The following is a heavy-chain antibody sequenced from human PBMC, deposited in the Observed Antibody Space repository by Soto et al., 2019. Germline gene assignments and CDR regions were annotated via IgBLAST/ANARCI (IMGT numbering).Heavy chain of an antibody. CDR2: INPRYSDT. Sequence: GESLKISCKGSGNSFTTYWIGWVRQMPGKGLEWMGIINPRYSDTRYSPSFQDQVTISADKSINTAYLQWSSQKASDTAMYYCAGPGSSSSDYWGQGTLVTVSS. J-gene: IGHJ4*02. D-gene: IGHD6-6*01. CDR3: AGPGSSSSDY. V-gene: IGHV5-51*01. CDR1: GNSFTTYW.